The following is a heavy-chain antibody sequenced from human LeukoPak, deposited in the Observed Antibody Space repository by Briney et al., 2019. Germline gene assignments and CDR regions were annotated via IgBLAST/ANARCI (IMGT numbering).Heavy chain of an antibody. Sequence: GGSLRLSCAASGFTFSSYAMHWVRQAPGKGLEWVAVISYDGSNKYYADSVKGRFTISRDNSKNTLYLQMNSLRAEDTAVYYCARDSVAGSLTFDYWGQGTLVTVSS. CDR2: ISYDGSNK. V-gene: IGHV3-30*04. CDR1: GFTFSSYA. CDR3: ARDSVAGSLTFDY. J-gene: IGHJ4*02. D-gene: IGHD6-19*01.